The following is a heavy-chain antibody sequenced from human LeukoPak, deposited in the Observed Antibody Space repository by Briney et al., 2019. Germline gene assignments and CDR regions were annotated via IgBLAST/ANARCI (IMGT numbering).Heavy chain of an antibody. CDR3: ARAGWQLLYTNWFDP. V-gene: IGHV1-69*05. Sequence: ASVKVSCKASGGTFSSYAISWVRQAPGQGLEWMGGIIPIFGTANYAQKFQGRVTITTDESTSTAYMELSSLRSEDTAVYYCARAGWQLLYTNWFDPWGQGTPVTASS. CDR2: IIPIFGTA. D-gene: IGHD6-6*01. J-gene: IGHJ5*02. CDR1: GGTFSSYA.